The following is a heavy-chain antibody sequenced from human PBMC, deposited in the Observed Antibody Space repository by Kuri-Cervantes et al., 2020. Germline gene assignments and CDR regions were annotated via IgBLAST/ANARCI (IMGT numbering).Heavy chain of an antibody. CDR2: ISYDGSNK. Sequence: GESLKISCAASGFTFSSYAMHWVRQAPGKGLEWVAVISYDGSNKYYADSVKGRFTISRDNSKNTLYLQMNSLRAEDTAVYYCAKGVTPGLRYFDWLSDYWGQGTLVTVSS. V-gene: IGHV3-30-3*01. D-gene: IGHD3-9*01. J-gene: IGHJ4*02. CDR3: AKGVTPGLRYFDWLSDY. CDR1: GFTFSSYA.